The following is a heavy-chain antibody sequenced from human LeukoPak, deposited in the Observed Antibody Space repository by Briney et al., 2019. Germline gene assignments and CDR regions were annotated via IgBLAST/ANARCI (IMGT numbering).Heavy chain of an antibody. CDR1: GYTFTSYG. D-gene: IGHD2-2*01. CDR2: ISAYNGNT. Sequence: GASVKVSCKASGYTFTSYGISWVRQSPGQGLEWMGWISAYNGNTNYAQKLQGRVTMTTDTSTSTAYMELRSLRSDDTAVYYCARDWPLGDCSSTSCLPHDAFDIWGQGTMVTVSS. CDR3: ARDWPLGDCSSTSCLPHDAFDI. J-gene: IGHJ3*02. V-gene: IGHV1-18*01.